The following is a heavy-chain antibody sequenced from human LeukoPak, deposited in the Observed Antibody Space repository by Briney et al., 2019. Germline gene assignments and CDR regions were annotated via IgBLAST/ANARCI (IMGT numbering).Heavy chain of an antibody. D-gene: IGHD1-26*01. CDR3: ARKYSGSYDY. J-gene: IGHJ4*02. CDR2: ISPDGSTT. V-gene: IGHV3-74*01. Sequence: GGSLRLSCAASGFSISSYWMHWVRQVPGKGLVWVSRISPDGSTTGYADSVKGRFTISRDNARKSLYLQMNSLRAEDTAVYYCARKYSGSYDYWGQGTLVTVSS. CDR1: GFSISSYW.